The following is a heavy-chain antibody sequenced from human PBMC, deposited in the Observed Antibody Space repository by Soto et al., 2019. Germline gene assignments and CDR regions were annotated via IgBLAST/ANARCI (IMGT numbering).Heavy chain of an antibody. J-gene: IGHJ4*02. D-gene: IGHD1-1*01. CDR2: ISYDGSNK. Sequence: QVQLVESGGGVVQPGRSLRLSCAASGFTFSSYGMHWVRQAPGKGLEWVAVISYDGSNKYYADSVKGRFTISRDNSKNTLYLQMNSLRGEDTAVYYCAKLSKERNPAYWGQGTLVTVSS. CDR1: GFTFSSYG. V-gene: IGHV3-30*18. CDR3: AKLSKERNPAY.